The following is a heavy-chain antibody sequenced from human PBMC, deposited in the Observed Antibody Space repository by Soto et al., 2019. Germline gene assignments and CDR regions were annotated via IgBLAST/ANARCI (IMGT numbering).Heavy chain of an antibody. CDR1: GYTFNNYG. J-gene: IGHJ6*02. CDR3: ARDGYYDSGSYGMDV. D-gene: IGHD3-10*01. Sequence: QVQLVQSGAEVKKPGASVKVSCKTSGYTFNNYGISWVRQAPGQGLVWMGWISDYNGNTNYPQKFQGRVTMTTDTSTKTVYMVLTSLRSDDTAVYYCARDGYYDSGSYGMDVWGRGTTVTVSS. CDR2: ISDYNGNT. V-gene: IGHV1-18*01.